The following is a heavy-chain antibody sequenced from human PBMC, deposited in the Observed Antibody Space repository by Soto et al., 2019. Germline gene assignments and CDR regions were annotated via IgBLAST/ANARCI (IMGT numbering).Heavy chain of an antibody. D-gene: IGHD3-22*01. CDR2: ISAYNGNT. J-gene: IGHJ4*02. Sequence: QVHLEQSGAEVRKPGASVKVSCKASGYTFNSFGINWVRQAPGQGLEWLGGISAYNGNTNYAQKSHGRVTMTADTSTTSAYLELTSLRSDDTAVYYCAREFQYASGGFHELYFWGQGTLVTVSS. CDR1: GYTFNSFG. CDR3: AREFQYASGGFHELYF. V-gene: IGHV1-18*04.